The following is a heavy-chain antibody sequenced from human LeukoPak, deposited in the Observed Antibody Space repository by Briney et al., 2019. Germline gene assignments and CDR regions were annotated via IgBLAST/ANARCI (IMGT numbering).Heavy chain of an antibody. Sequence: GGSLRLSCAASGFTFSSYSMNWVRQAPGKGLEWVSSISSSSSYIYYADSVKGRFTISRDNAKNSLYLQMNSLRAEDTAVYYCARESTVTTGPLYYYYYMDVWGQGTAVTVSS. CDR2: ISSSSSYI. CDR3: ARESTVTTGPLYYYYYMDV. CDR1: GFTFSSYS. V-gene: IGHV3-21*01. D-gene: IGHD4-17*01. J-gene: IGHJ6*03.